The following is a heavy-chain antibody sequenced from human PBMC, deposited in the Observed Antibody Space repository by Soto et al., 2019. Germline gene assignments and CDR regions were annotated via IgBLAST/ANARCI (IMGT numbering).Heavy chain of an antibody. CDR2: INHSGST. J-gene: IGHJ4*02. CDR1: GGSFSGYY. CDR3: ARGGHLYYYGSGSYYVGDY. D-gene: IGHD3-10*01. V-gene: IGHV4-34*01. Sequence: SETLSLTCAVYGGSFSGYYWSWIRQPPGKGLEWIGEINHSGSTNYNPSLKSRVTISVDTSKNQFSLKLSSVTAADTAVYYCARGGHLYYYGSGSYYVGDYWGQGTLVTVSS.